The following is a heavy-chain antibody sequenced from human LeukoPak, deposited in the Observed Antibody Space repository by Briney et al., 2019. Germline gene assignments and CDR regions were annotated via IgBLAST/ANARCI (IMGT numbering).Heavy chain of an antibody. D-gene: IGHD3-22*01. J-gene: IGHJ3*02. Sequence: SETLSLTCGVSGGSVSTIGYSWSWIHQPPGKGLEWIGYIYQSGSTSYNPSLQSRVTISIDKSKNQFSLKLSSVTAADTAVYYCARDSYYDSSGEGAFDIWGQGTLVTVSS. CDR1: GGSVSTIGYS. CDR2: IYQSGST. V-gene: IGHV4-30-2*01. CDR3: ARDSYYDSSGEGAFDI.